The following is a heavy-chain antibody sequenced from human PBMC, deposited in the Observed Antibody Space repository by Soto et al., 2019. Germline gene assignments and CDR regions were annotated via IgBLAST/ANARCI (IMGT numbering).Heavy chain of an antibody. CDR3: ANVGTVRVVPAAIDFDY. CDR2: ISGSGGST. Sequence: EVQLLESGGGLVQPGGSLRLSCAASGFTFSSYAMSWVRQAPGKGLEWVSAISGSGGSTYYEDSVKGRFTISRDNSKNTLYLQMNSQRAEDTAVYYCANVGTVRVVPAAIDFDYWGQGTLVTVS. D-gene: IGHD2-2*01. CDR1: GFTFSSYA. J-gene: IGHJ4*02. V-gene: IGHV3-23*01.